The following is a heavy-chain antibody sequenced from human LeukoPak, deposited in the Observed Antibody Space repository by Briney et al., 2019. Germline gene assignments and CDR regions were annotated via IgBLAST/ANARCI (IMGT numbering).Heavy chain of an antibody. J-gene: IGHJ3*02. Sequence: GGSLRLSCAASGFTFDDYTMHWVRQAPGKGLEWVSGISWNSGSIGYADSVKGRFTISRDNSKNTLYLQMNSLRAEDTAVYYCAKEDYYDSSGSDAFDIWGQGTMVTVSS. CDR2: ISWNSGSI. CDR3: AKEDYYDSSGSDAFDI. D-gene: IGHD3-22*01. CDR1: GFTFDDYT. V-gene: IGHV3-9*01.